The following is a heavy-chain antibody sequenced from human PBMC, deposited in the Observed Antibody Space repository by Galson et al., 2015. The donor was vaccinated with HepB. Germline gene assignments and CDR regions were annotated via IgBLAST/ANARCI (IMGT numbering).Heavy chain of an antibody. D-gene: IGHD2-2*01. CDR3: ARDRESSTSCYGAGCYGMDV. CDR1: GFTFSSYW. J-gene: IGHJ6*02. CDR2: IKQDGSEK. V-gene: IGHV3-7*03. Sequence: SLRLSCAASGFTFSSYWMSWVRQAPGKGLEWVANIKQDGSEKYYVDSVKGRFTISRDNAKNSLYLQMNSLRAEGTAVYYCARDRESSTSCYGAGCYGMDVWGQGITVTVSS.